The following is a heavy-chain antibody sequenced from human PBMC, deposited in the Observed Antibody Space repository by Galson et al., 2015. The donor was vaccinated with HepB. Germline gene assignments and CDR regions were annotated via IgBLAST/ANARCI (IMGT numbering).Heavy chain of an antibody. CDR2: TYYRSKWYQ. Sequence: CAISGDSVSSNTAAWNWIRQSPSRGLEWLGRTYYRSKWYQDYAVSVKSRMTINSDTSKNQFSLHLNSVTPEDTAVYHCARVRTRRPPHYYYGLDVWGHGTTVTVSS. V-gene: IGHV6-1*01. CDR3: ARVRTRRPPHYYYGLDV. J-gene: IGHJ6*02. CDR1: GDSVSSNTAA.